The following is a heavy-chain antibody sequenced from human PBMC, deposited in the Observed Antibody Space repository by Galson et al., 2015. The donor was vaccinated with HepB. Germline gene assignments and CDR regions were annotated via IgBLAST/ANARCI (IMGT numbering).Heavy chain of an antibody. V-gene: IGHV1-69*06. CDR1: GGTFSSYA. CDR2: IIPIFHTA. Sequence: SVKVSCKASGGTFSSYAISWVRQAPGQGLEWMGGIIPIFHTANYAQKFQGRVTITADKSTRTVYMELSSLRSEDSAVYYCTRGETKEMGATWDWGQGTLVTVSS. D-gene: IGHD1-26*01. J-gene: IGHJ4*02. CDR3: TRGETKEMGATWD.